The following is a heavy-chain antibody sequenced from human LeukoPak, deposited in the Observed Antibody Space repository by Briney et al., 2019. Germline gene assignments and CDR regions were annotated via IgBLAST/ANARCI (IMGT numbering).Heavy chain of an antibody. CDR3: ARQFLVGSTFHAFDL. D-gene: IGHD1-26*01. V-gene: IGHV4-4*07. CDR1: VVSMNGYY. CDR2: VDSSGNT. Sequence: SETLSLTCSVSVVSMNGYYWSWLRQSAGNRLEWIGHVDSSGNTNYNPSLESRVTMSVDTSKKQFSLKLNSVTAADMVVYFRARQFLVGSTFHAFDLWGQGTRVTVSS. J-gene: IGHJ3*01.